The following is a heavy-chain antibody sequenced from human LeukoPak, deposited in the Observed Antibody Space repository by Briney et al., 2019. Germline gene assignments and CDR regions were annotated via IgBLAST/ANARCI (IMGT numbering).Heavy chain of an antibody. V-gene: IGHV3-30-3*01. Sequence: PGGSLRLSCAASGFTFSSYAMHWVRQAPGKGLVWVAIILYDGSNKYYADSVKGRFTISRDNSKNTLYLQINSLRAEDTAVYYCATDPDSSGYYYPIFDYWGQGTLVTVSS. J-gene: IGHJ4*02. CDR3: ATDPDSSGYYYPIFDY. D-gene: IGHD3-22*01. CDR2: ILYDGSNK. CDR1: GFTFSSYA.